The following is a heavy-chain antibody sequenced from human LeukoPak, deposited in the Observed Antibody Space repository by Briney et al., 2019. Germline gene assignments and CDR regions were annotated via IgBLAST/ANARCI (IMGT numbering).Heavy chain of an antibody. CDR1: GFTFSSYA. D-gene: IGHD2-2*01. CDR2: ISYDGSNK. Sequence: GGSLRLSCAASGFTFSSYAMHRVRQAPGKGLEWVAVISYDGSNKYYADSVKGRFTISRDNSKNTLYLQMNSLRAEDTAVYYCARAGSTRDYYYYGMDVWGQGTTVTVSS. CDR3: ARAGSTRDYYYYGMDV. V-gene: IGHV3-30-3*01. J-gene: IGHJ6*02.